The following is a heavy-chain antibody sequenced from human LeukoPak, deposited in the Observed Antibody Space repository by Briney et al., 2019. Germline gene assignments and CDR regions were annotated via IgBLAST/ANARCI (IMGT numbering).Heavy chain of an antibody. J-gene: IGHJ4*02. Sequence: SETLSLTCTVSGGSISSFYWSWIRQPPGKGLEWLGYIYYCGSTNYNPSLKGRVTISVDTSKNQFSLKLSSVTAADTAVYYCAREVGYGDYVDYWGQGTLVTVSS. CDR3: AREVGYGDYVDY. CDR1: GGSISSFY. CDR2: IYYCGST. V-gene: IGHV4-59*01. D-gene: IGHD4-17*01.